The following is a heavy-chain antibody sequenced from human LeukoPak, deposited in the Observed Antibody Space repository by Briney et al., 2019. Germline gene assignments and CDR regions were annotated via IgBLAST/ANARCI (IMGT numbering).Heavy chain of an antibody. CDR2: ISGSGGTT. CDR1: GFTFSSYA. V-gene: IGHV3-23*01. CDR3: AKRTLTPSESHSPLDY. D-gene: IGHD1-26*01. Sequence: GGSLRLSCTASGFTFSSYAMSWVRQAPGKGPEWVSTISGSGGTTYYADSVKGRFTISRDNSRDTEYLQMNSLRAEDTAVYYCAKRTLTPSESHSPLDYWGQGTLVTVSS. J-gene: IGHJ4*02.